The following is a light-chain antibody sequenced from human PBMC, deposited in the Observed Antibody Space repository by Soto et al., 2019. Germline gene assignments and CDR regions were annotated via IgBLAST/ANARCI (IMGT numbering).Light chain of an antibody. Sequence: EIVLTQSPGSLSLSPGERATLSCRASQSVDSTFFAWYQKKPGQAPRLLMYGVSKRATGIPDRFSGSGSGTDLSLTISRLEPEDFAVYYCQQYRSSVTFGQGTRVEIK. CDR2: GVS. CDR3: QQYRSSVT. V-gene: IGKV3-20*01. CDR1: QSVDSTF. J-gene: IGKJ1*01.